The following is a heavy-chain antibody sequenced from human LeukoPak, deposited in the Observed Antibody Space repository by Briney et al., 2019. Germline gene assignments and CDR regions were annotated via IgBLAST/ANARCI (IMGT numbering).Heavy chain of an antibody. Sequence: GGSLRLSCAASGFTFSSYGMHWVRQAPGKGLEWVAFISYDGSNKYYADSVKGRFTISRDNSRNTVYMQMDSPRAEDTAIYYCAGDRNSDWYSPLDYWGQGSQVTVSP. D-gene: IGHD6-19*01. CDR2: ISYDGSNK. CDR1: GFTFSSYG. V-gene: IGHV3-30*03. J-gene: IGHJ4*02. CDR3: AGDRNSDWYSPLDY.